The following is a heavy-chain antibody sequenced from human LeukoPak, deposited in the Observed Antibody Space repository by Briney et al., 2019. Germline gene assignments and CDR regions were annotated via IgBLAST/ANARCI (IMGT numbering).Heavy chain of an antibody. CDR2: INPNSGGT. D-gene: IGHD2-2*01. Sequence: GASVKVSCKASGYTFTGYYMHWVRQAPGQGLEWMGWINPNSGGTNYAQKFQGGVTMTRDTSISTAYMELSRLRSDDTAVYYCARERHRIVVVPAANRVFDPWGQGTLVTVSS. V-gene: IGHV1-2*02. CDR3: ARERHRIVVVPAANRVFDP. CDR1: GYTFTGYY. J-gene: IGHJ5*02.